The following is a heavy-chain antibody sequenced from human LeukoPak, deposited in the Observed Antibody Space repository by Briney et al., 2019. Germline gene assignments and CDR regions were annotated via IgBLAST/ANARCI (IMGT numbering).Heavy chain of an antibody. CDR1: GRSFSGYY. CDR2: INHSGST. J-gene: IGHJ4*02. CDR3: ARSRGWYSSMGIDY. Sequence: SETLSLTCAVYGRSFSGYYWSWIRQPPGKGLEWIGEINHSGSTNYNPSPKSRVTISVDTSKNQFSPKLSSVTAADTAVYYCARSRGWYSSMGIDYWGQGTLVTVSS. V-gene: IGHV4-34*01. D-gene: IGHD6-19*01.